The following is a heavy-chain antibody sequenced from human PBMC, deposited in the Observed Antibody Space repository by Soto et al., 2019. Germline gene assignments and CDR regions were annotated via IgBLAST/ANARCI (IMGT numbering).Heavy chain of an antibody. CDR2: IYYSGST. CDR3: ARGEAVCGSYRWCAFDI. J-gene: IGHJ3*02. Sequence: PSETLSLTCTVSGGSISSGDYYWSWIRQPPGKGLEWIGYIYYSGSTYYNPSLKSRVTISVDTSKNQFSLKLSSVTAADTAVYYCARGEAVCGSYRWCAFDICGQGTMVTVSS. CDR1: GGSISSGDYY. D-gene: IGHD3-16*02. V-gene: IGHV4-30-4*01.